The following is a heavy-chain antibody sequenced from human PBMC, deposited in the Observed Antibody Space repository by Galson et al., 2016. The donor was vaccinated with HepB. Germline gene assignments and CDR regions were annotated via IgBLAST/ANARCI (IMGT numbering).Heavy chain of an antibody. CDR2: VYPGDSDT. V-gene: IGHV5-51*01. CDR1: GYTFISHW. CDR3: ARDFGDNTFDF. J-gene: IGHJ4*02. Sequence: QSGAEVKKPGESLKISCKGSGYTFISHWIGWVRQMPGKGLEWMGIVYPGDSDTRYSPSFQGQVTMSADKSNSTAYLQWSGLKASDSAMYYCARDFGDNTFDFWGQGTLVTVSS. D-gene: IGHD4-17*01.